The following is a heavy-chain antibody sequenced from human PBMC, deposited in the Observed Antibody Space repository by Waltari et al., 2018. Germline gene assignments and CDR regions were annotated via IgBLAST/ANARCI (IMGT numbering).Heavy chain of an antibody. D-gene: IGHD6-13*01. J-gene: IGHJ4*02. CDR2: TNHSGNT. CDR1: GGSFSGYY. CDR3: ARGQFGAAAGTPFDY. V-gene: IGHV4-34*01. Sequence: QVQLQQWGAGLLKPSETLSLTCAVYGGSFSGYYWSWIRQPPGKGLEWIGETNHSGNTNYNPSLKSRVTISVDTSKNQFSLKVSSVTAADTAVYYCARGQFGAAAGTPFDYWAQGTLVTVSS.